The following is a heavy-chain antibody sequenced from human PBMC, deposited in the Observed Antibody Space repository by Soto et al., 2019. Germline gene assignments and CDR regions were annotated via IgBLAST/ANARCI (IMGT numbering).Heavy chain of an antibody. V-gene: IGHV3-53*01. D-gene: IGHD1-26*01. CDR3: ARHRHPRGTVGATSPLDP. Sequence: GESLKISCAISGFSVSSNYLSWVRQAPGKGLEWVSVHYSGGSTYYADSVQGRFTISRDKSNNTLYLQMRRVRAEDTAVYFCARHRHPRGTVGATSPLDPWGRGTQVTVSS. J-gene: IGHJ5*02. CDR2: HYSGGST. CDR1: GFSVSSNY.